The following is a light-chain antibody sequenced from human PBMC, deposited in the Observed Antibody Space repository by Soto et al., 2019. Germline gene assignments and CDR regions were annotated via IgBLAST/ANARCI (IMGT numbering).Light chain of an antibody. CDR3: SSYAGSNNFDV. Sequence: QSVLTQPPSASGSPGQSVTISCTGTSSDVGGYNYVSWYQQHPGKAPKLMIYEVSKRPSGVPDRFSGSKSGNTASLTASGLQAEDEADYYCSSYAGSNNFDVFGTGTKVTVL. V-gene: IGLV2-8*01. J-gene: IGLJ1*01. CDR2: EVS. CDR1: SSDVGGYNY.